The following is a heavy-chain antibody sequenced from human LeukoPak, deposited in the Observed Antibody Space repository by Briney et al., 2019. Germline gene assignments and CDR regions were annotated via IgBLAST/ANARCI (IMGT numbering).Heavy chain of an antibody. D-gene: IGHD5-12*01. CDR2: IKPDGSEK. CDR1: GFTFSTYG. Sequence: PGGSLRLSCAASGFTFSTYGMHWVRQAPGKGLEWVANIKPDGSEKNYVDSVKGRFTMSRDNAMNSLYLQMNSLRAEDTAVYYCARDRGNTGYDELDYWGQGTLVTVSS. CDR3: ARDRGNTGYDELDY. V-gene: IGHV3-7*03. J-gene: IGHJ4*02.